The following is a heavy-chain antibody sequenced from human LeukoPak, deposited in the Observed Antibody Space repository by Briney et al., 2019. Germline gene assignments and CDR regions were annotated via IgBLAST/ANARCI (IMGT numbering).Heavy chain of an antibody. CDR1: GFTFSSYA. V-gene: IGHV3-23*01. D-gene: IGHD1-26*01. J-gene: IGHJ6*03. CDR2: ISGSGGST. CDR3: AKWPRIVGASRQNYYYYYMDV. Sequence: GGSLRLSCAASGFTFSSYAMSWVRQAPGEGLEWVSAISGSGGSTYYADSVKGRFTISRDNSKNTLYLQMNSLRAEDTAVYYCAKWPRIVGASRQNYYYYYMDVWGKGTTVTVSS.